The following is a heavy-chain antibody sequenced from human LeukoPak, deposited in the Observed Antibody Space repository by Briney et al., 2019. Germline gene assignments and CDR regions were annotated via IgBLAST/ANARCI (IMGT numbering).Heavy chain of an antibody. J-gene: IGHJ3*01. V-gene: IGHV3-74*01. D-gene: IGHD1-7*01. CDR2: INSDGSST. CDR1: GFTFSSHW. Sequence: PGGSLRLSCAASGFTFSSHWMHWVRQAPGKGLMWVSRINSDGSSTYYAGSVKGRFTISRDNAKNTLYLQMNSLRAEDTAVYYCVRDMSKAVTGTGAFDLWGQGTTVTVSS. CDR3: VRDMSKAVTGTGAFDL.